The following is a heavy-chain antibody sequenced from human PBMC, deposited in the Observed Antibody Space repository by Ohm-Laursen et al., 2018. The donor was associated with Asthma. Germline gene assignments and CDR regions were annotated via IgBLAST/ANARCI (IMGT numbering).Heavy chain of an antibody. V-gene: IGHV7-4-1*02. CDR2: INTNTGKP. J-gene: IGHJ3*01. Sequence: ASVKVSCKASGYTLSNYGINWVRQAPGQGLEWMGWINTNTGKPSYAQGYTGRFVFSLDTAASTAYLQISSLEAGDSAVYFCAKVRTAGYDALDLWGQGTMVTVSS. D-gene: IGHD3-9*01. CDR3: AKVRTAGYDALDL. CDR1: GYTLSNYG.